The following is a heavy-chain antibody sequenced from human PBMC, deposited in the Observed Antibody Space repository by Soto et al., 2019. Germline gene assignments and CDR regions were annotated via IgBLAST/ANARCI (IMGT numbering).Heavy chain of an antibody. CDR2: IWYDASNT. J-gene: IGHJ6*02. Sequence: QPGGSLRLSCAASGFTFSSYGMHWVRQAPGKGLEWVAVIWYDASNTYYADSVKGRFTISRDNSKNTLYLQMYSLRAEDTAVYYCAREPTTLTTYYGMDVWGQGTTVTVSS. V-gene: IGHV3-33*01. CDR3: AREPTTLTTYYGMDV. D-gene: IGHD4-4*01. CDR1: GFTFSSYG.